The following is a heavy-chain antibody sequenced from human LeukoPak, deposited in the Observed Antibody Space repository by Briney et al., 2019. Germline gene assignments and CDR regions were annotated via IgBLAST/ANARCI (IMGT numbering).Heavy chain of an antibody. J-gene: IGHJ4*02. CDR2: ISSSGSTI. V-gene: IGHV3-48*04. CDR3: AKEEFYDLWSGYPSRHLDY. CDR1: GFTFSSYA. D-gene: IGHD3-3*01. Sequence: GGSLRLSCAASGFTFSSYAMSWVRQAPGKGLEWVSYISSSGSTIYYADSVKGRFTISRDNAKNTVFLQMNSLRAEDTAVYYCAKEEFYDLWSGYPSRHLDYWGQGTLVTVSS.